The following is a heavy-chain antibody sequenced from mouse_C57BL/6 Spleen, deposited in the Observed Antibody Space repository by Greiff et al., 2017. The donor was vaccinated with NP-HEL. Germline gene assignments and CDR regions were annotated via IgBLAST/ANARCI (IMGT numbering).Heavy chain of an antibody. J-gene: IGHJ4*01. D-gene: IGHD1-1*01. CDR1: GYTFTDYY. Sequence: EVQLQQSGPELVKPGASVKISCKASGYTFTDYYMNWVKQSPGKSLEWIGDINPNNGGTSYNQKFKGKATLTVDKSSSTAYMELRSLTSEDSAVYYCARSPLLLRYSMDYWGQGTSGTVSS. CDR3: ARSPLLLRYSMDY. V-gene: IGHV1-26*01. CDR2: INPNNGGT.